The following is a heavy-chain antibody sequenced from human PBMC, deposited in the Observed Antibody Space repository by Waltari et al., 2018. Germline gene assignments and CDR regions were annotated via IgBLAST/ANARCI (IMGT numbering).Heavy chain of an antibody. V-gene: IGHV3-7*01. CDR1: VRRVRKCW. CDR3: ARDRGYFDY. Sequence: EVQLVESGGGLVQPGGSMRLSCAASVRRVRKCWMSWVRQSPGKGLEWVASIKEEGGEKYYVDSLKGRIIISRDNAKNSLYLQMNSLRVEDTAVYYCARDRGYFDYWGLGTLVTVSS. J-gene: IGHJ4*02. D-gene: IGHD3-10*01. CDR2: IKEEGGEK.